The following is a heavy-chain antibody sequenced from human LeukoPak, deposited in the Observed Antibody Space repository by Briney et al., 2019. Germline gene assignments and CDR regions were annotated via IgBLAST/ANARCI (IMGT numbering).Heavy chain of an antibody. CDR3: VRGGAHDHGDY. Sequence: GGSLRLSCAASGFTFSSYWMSWVRQAPGKGLEWVANIKEDGSEKYYVDSLKGRLTISRDNAKNSLFVQMNSLRAEDTAVYYCVRGGAHDHGDYWGQGTLVTVSS. D-gene: IGHD1-14*01. CDR1: GFTFSSYW. J-gene: IGHJ4*02. CDR2: IKEDGSEK. V-gene: IGHV3-7*01.